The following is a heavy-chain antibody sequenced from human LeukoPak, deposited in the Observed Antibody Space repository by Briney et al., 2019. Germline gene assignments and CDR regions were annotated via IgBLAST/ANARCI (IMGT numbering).Heavy chain of an antibody. CDR2: INHSGST. Sequence: PSETLSLTCAVYGGSFSGYYWSWIRQPPGKGLEWIGEINHSGSTNYNPSLKSRVTISVDTSKNQFSLKLSSVTAADTAVYYCARLFSIRDYWGQGTLVTVSS. J-gene: IGHJ4*02. CDR3: ARLFSIRDY. CDR1: GGSFSGYY. V-gene: IGHV4-34*01. D-gene: IGHD2-2*01.